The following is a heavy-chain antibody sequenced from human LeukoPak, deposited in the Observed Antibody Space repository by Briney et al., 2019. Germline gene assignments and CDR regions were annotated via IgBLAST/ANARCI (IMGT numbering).Heavy chain of an antibody. J-gene: IGHJ3*02. CDR1: GGSVSSGTYY. CDR2: INTSEST. V-gene: IGHV4-61*09. D-gene: IGHD2-2*01. Sequence: MASQTLSLTCTVSGGSVSSGTYYWRWIRQHAGKGLEWIGHINTSESTNYNPSLKSRVTISVDTFKNQFSLKLTSVTAADTGVYYCARDDWTYCSSTTCPDAYIWGQGTMVTVSS. CDR3: ARDDWTYCSSTTCPDAYI.